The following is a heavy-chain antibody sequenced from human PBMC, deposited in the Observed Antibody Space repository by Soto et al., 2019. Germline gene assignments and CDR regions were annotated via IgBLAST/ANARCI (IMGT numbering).Heavy chain of an antibody. J-gene: IGHJ4*02. Sequence: QVQLVQSGAAVKKPGASVKVSCKASGYTFTSYGISWVRQAPGQGLEWMGWISAYNGNTNYAQKLQGRVTMTTDTSTSTAYMELRSLRSDDTAVYYCAREAISGSYYSYFDFWGQGCLVTVSS. D-gene: IGHD1-26*01. V-gene: IGHV1-18*01. CDR3: AREAISGSYYSYFDF. CDR2: ISAYNGNT. CDR1: GYTFTSYG.